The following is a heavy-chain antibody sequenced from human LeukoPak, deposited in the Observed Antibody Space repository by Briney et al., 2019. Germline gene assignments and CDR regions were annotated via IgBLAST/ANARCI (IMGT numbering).Heavy chain of an antibody. Sequence: PGRSLRLSCAASGFTFSTFAMIWVRQPPGKGLGWVSSIFPSGGEIHYADSVRGRFTISRDNSKSTLSLQMNSLRAEDTAIYYCATYRQVLLPFESWGQGTLVTVSS. J-gene: IGHJ4*02. CDR3: ATYRQVLLPFES. CDR2: IFPSGGEI. D-gene: IGHD2-8*02. CDR1: GFTFSTFA. V-gene: IGHV3-23*01.